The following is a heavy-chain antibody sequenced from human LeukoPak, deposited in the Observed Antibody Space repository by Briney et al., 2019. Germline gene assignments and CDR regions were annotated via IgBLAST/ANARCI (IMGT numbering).Heavy chain of an antibody. J-gene: IGHJ4*02. V-gene: IGHV4-38-2*02. CDR1: GYFINSNNY. CDR3: ARINTIMATFDY. CDR2: ISHSGST. Sequence: SETLSLTCTVSGYFINSNNYWGWIRQPPGRGREWIATISHSGSTYYNPSPKSRVTISVETSKNKLSLKLSSVTAADTAVYYCARINTIMATFDYWGQGTLVTVSS. D-gene: IGHD5-24*01.